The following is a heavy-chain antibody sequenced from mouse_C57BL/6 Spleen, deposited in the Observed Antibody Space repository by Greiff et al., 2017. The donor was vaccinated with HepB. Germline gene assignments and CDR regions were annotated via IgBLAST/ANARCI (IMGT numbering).Heavy chain of an antibody. CDR2: ISAGGSYT. CDR3: ARDRVYDYDGYYLDY. V-gene: IGHV5-4*01. J-gene: IGHJ2*01. D-gene: IGHD2-4*01. Sequence: EVMLVESGGGLVKPGGSLKLSCAASGFTFSSYAMSWVRQTPEKRLEWVATISAGGSYTYYPDNVKGRFTISRDNAKNNLYLQMSHLKSEDTAMYYSARDRVYDYDGYYLDYWGQGTTLTVSS. CDR1: GFTFSSYA.